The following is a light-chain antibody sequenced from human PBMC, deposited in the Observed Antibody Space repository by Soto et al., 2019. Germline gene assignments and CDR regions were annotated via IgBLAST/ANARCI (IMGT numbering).Light chain of an antibody. V-gene: IGKV4-1*01. CDR1: QSVLYSSDNKNY. CDR3: LQYYSTPRT. J-gene: IGKJ1*01. CDR2: WAS. Sequence: DIVMTQSPDSLAVSLGERATINCKSSQSVLYSSDNKNYLAWYQQRPGQSPKVLIYWASGRESGVPDRFSGSGSGTDFKLTISSLQAEDVAVYCCLQYYSTPRTFGQGTKVEIK.